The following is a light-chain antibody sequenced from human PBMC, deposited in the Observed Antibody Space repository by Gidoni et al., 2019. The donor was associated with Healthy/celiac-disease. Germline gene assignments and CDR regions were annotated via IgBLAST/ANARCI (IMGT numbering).Light chain of an antibody. CDR2: KAS. V-gene: IGKV1-5*03. J-gene: IGKJ4*01. CDR3: QQYNSYSVT. Sequence: DIQMTQSPSTLSASVGDRVTITCRASQSISSWLAWYQQKPGKAPKLLIYKASSLASGVPSRFSGSGSGTEFTLTISSLQPDDFATYYCQQYNSYSVTFGGGTKVEIK. CDR1: QSISSW.